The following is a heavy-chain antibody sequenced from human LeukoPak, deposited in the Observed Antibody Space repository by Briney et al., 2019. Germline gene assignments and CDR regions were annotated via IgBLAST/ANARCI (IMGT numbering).Heavy chain of an antibody. J-gene: IGHJ4*02. Sequence: SVKVSCKASGGTFSSYAISWVRQAPGQGLEWMGRIIPILGIANYTQKFQGRVTITADKSTSTAYMELSSLRSEDTAVYYCARESGSYFFDYWGQGTLVTVSS. CDR2: IIPILGIA. CDR3: ARESGSYFFDY. D-gene: IGHD1-26*01. V-gene: IGHV1-69*04. CDR1: GGTFSSYA.